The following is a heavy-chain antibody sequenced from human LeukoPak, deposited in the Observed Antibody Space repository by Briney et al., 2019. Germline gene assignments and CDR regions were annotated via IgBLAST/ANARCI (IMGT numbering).Heavy chain of an antibody. J-gene: IGHJ4*02. CDR1: GFTFSSYA. CDR2: ISYDGSNK. V-gene: IGHV3-30*04. Sequence: GGSLRLSCAASGFTFSSYAMHWVRQAPGKGLEWVAVISYDGSNKYYADSVKGRFTISRDNSKNTLYLQMNSLRAEDTAVYYCARGGEGHSSGWYDYWGQGTLVTVSS. CDR3: ARGGEGHSSGWYDY. D-gene: IGHD6-19*01.